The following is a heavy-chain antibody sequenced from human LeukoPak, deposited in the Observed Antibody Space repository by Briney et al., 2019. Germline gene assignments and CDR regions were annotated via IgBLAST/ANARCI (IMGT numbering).Heavy chain of an antibody. CDR3: ARAVAGTWNDY. V-gene: IGHV3-21*01. Sequence: GGSLRLPCAASGFTFSSYSMNWVRQAPGKGLEWVSSISSSSSYIYYADSVTGRFTISRDNAKNSLYLQMNSLRAEDTAVYYCARAVAGTWNDYWGQGTLVTVSS. J-gene: IGHJ4*02. CDR2: ISSSSSYI. CDR1: GFTFSSYS. D-gene: IGHD6-19*01.